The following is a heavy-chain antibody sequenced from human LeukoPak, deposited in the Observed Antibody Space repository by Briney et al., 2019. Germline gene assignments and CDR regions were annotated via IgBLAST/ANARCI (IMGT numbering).Heavy chain of an antibody. Sequence: GGSLRLSCAASGFTFSSYAMSWVRQAPGKGLEWVSAISGSGGSTYYADSVEGRFTISRDNTKNTLYLHMNSLRAEDTAVYYCARDNCDSGRFDPWGQGTLVTVSS. D-gene: IGHD2-15*01. CDR1: GFTFSSYA. CDR3: ARDNCDSGRFDP. CDR2: ISGSGGST. V-gene: IGHV3-23*01. J-gene: IGHJ5*02.